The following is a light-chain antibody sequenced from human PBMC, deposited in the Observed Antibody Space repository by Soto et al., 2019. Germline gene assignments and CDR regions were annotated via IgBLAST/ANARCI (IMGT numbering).Light chain of an antibody. Sequence: EIVLTQSPGTLSLSPGERAILSCRASQSVSSNYLAWYQQKPGQAPRLLIYGASSRATGIPDRFSGSGSGTDFILTISRLAPEDFAVYYCQQYGSSPKYTFGQGTKLEIK. CDR2: GAS. CDR1: QSVSSNY. V-gene: IGKV3-20*01. CDR3: QQYGSSPKYT. J-gene: IGKJ2*01.